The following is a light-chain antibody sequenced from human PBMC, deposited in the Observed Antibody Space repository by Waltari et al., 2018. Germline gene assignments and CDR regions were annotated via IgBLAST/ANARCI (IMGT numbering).Light chain of an antibody. CDR1: QPVGAY. V-gene: IGKV3-11*01. Sequence: EVVLTQSPAPLPLPPGERVTLPCRASQPVGAYLAWFQQKPGQTPTLLIYGTSYRATGVPARFIGGGSGTDFTLTINSLEPEDFAVYYCQQCKNWPRTFGRGTQIEIK. CDR3: QQCKNWPRT. CDR2: GTS. J-gene: IGKJ2*01.